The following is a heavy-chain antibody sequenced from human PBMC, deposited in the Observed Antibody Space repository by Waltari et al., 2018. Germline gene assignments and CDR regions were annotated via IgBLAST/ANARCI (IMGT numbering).Heavy chain of an antibody. D-gene: IGHD4-17*01. CDR3: ARARPSPAVGDLDY. J-gene: IGHJ4*02. CDR2: INAGNGNT. V-gene: IGHV1-3*03. Sequence: QVQLVQSGAEVKKPGASVKVSCKASGYTFTSYAMHWVRQAPGQRLEWMGWINAGNGNTKYSQGFQGRVTITRDTSASTAYMELSSLRSEDMAVYYCARARPSPAVGDLDYWGQGTLVTVSS. CDR1: GYTFTSYA.